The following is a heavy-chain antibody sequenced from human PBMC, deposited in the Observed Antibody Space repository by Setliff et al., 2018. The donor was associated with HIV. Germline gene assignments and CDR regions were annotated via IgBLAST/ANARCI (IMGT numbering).Heavy chain of an antibody. CDR3: ARDSGVATIRKSALDY. J-gene: IGHJ4*02. V-gene: IGHV3-7*03. D-gene: IGHD5-12*01. CDR2: INRDGTEK. CDR1: GFAFSSYA. Sequence: GGSLRLSCAASGFAFSSYAVHWVRQAPGKGLEWVAQINRDGTEKYYVDSVKGRFTISRDNAKNSLYLQMSSLRAEDTALYYCARDSGVATIRKSALDYWGQGTLVTVSS.